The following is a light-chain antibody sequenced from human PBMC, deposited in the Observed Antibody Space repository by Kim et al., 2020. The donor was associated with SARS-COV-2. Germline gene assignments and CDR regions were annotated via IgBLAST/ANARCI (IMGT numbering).Light chain of an antibody. CDR2: DAS. CDR1: QGIYKY. Sequence: ASVGDRVTITCRASQGIYKYFAWYQQKPGKVPKLLIYDASTLQSGFPSRFSGRGSGTSFTLTISSLQPEDVATYYCQKYDVAPYTFGQGTKLEI. V-gene: IGKV1-27*01. CDR3: QKYDVAPYT. J-gene: IGKJ2*01.